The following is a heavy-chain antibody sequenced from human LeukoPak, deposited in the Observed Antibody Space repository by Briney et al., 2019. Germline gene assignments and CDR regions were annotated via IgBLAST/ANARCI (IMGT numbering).Heavy chain of an antibody. Sequence: GRSLRLSCTASGFTFGDYAMSWFRQAPGKGLEWVGFIRSKGYGGTTEHAASVKGRFTISRDDSKYIAYLQMNSLKTEDTAEYYCARDKWSSFDYWGQGTLVTVSS. J-gene: IGHJ4*02. CDR2: IRSKGYGGTT. V-gene: IGHV3-49*03. CDR3: ARDKWSSFDY. D-gene: IGHD2-8*01. CDR1: GFTFGDYA.